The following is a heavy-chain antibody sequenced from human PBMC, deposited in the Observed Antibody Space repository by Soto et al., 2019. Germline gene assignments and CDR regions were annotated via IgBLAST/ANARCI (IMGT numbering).Heavy chain of an antibody. CDR3: ARADFWSGYYLDY. CDR1: GYTFTGYD. D-gene: IGHD3-3*01. J-gene: IGHJ4*02. V-gene: IGHV1-2*04. CDR2: INPNSGGT. Sequence: ASLKVACKASGYTFTGYDMHWVGQAPGQGLEWMGWINPNSGGTNYAQKFQGWVTMTRDTSISTAYMELSRLRSDDTAVYYCARADFWSGYYLDYWGQGTLVTVSS.